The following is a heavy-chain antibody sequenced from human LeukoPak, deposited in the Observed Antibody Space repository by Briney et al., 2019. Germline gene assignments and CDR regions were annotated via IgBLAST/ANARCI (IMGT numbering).Heavy chain of an antibody. CDR2: IIPIFGTT. Sequence: ASVKVSCKASGGTFSSYAISWVRQAPGQGLEWMGGIIPIFGTTNYAQKFQDRVTITADKSTSTAYMELSSLRAEDTAVYYCARDPQPDIVVVVAATQGDSFNIWGQGTMVTVSS. CDR1: GGTFSSYA. J-gene: IGHJ3*02. D-gene: IGHD2-15*01. CDR3: ARDPQPDIVVVVAATQGDSFNI. V-gene: IGHV1-69*06.